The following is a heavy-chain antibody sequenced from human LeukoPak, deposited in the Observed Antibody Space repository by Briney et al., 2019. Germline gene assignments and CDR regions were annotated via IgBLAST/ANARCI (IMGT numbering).Heavy chain of an antibody. D-gene: IGHD3-3*01. V-gene: IGHV4-30-2*01. CDR3: ARDLDEGXAFDI. CDR1: GGSISSGGYS. Sequence: PSETLSLTRAVSGGSISSGGYSWSWIRQPPGKGLEWIGYIYHSGSTYYNPSLKSRVTISVDRSKNQFSLKLSSVTVADTAVYYCARDLDEGXAFDIWGQGTMVXVSS. J-gene: IGHJ3*02. CDR2: IYHSGST.